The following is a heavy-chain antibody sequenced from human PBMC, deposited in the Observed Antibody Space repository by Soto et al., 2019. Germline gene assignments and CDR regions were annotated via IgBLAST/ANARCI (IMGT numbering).Heavy chain of an antibody. V-gene: IGHV3-30-3*01. J-gene: IGHJ5*02. CDR2: ISKDGSNE. D-gene: IGHD3-10*01. CDR1: GFTFSSYA. CDR3: AGILWLGANSDWFDP. Sequence: PGGSLRLSCAASGFTFSSYAMHWVRQAPGKGLEWVAVISKDGSNEYYAESVKGRFTISRDNSKNTLYLLMNTLRAEDTAVYYCAGILWLGANSDWFDPWGQGTLVTVSS.